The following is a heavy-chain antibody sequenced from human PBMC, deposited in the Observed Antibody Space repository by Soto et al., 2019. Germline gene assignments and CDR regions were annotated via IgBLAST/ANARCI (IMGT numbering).Heavy chain of an antibody. CDR3: ERGVAGSAFDL. J-gene: IGHJ4*02. CDR2: TYYRSNWRH. V-gene: IGHV6-1*01. CDR1: GDSVSSNTAA. D-gene: IGHD6-19*01. Sequence: SQTLSLTCAISGDSVSSNTAAWNWIRSSPSRGLEWLGRTYYRSNWRHDYAVSVKSRITVNPDTSKNHFSLQLNSVTPDDTAVYYCERGVAGSAFDLWGQGTLVTVSS.